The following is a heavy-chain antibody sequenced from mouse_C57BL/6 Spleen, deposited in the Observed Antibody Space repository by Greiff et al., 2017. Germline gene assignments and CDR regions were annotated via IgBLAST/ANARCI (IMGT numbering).Heavy chain of an antibody. J-gene: IGHJ2*01. CDR1: GYTFTDYY. CDR2: IGPGSGST. D-gene: IGHD2-4*01. Sequence: VQLQQSGAELVKPGASVKISCKASGYTFTDYYINWVKQRPGQGLEWIGKIGPGSGSTYYNEKFKGKATLTANKSSSTAYMQLSSLTPEDSAVYFVARLYDYDLYYFDYWGQGTTLTVSS. CDR3: ARLYDYDLYYFDY. V-gene: IGHV1-77*01.